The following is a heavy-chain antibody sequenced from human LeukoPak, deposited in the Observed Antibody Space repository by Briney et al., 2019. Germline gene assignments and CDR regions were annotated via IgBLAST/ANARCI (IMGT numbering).Heavy chain of an antibody. V-gene: IGHV3-23*01. J-gene: IGHJ6*03. CDR3: AKDGCSSTSCYVYYYYYMDV. Sequence: GGSLRLSCAASGFTFSSYAMSWVRQAPGKGLEWVSAISGSGGSTYYADSVKGRFTISRDNSKNTLYLQMNSLRAEDTAVYYCAKDGCSSTSCYVYYYYYMDVWGKGTTVTVSS. CDR1: GFTFSSYA. D-gene: IGHD2-2*01. CDR2: ISGSGGST.